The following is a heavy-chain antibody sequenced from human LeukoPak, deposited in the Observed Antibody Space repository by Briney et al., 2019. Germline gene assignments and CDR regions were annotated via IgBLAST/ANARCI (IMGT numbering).Heavy chain of an antibody. J-gene: IGHJ4*02. CDR2: IYYSGST. CDR3: ARLGGYCSGGSCYSFFDY. Sequence: SETLSLTCTVSGGSISSCSYYWGWIRQPPGKGLEWIGSIYYSGSTYYNPSLKSRVTISVDTSKNQFSLKLSSVTAADTAVYYCARLGGYCSGGSCYSFFDYWGQGTLVTVSS. V-gene: IGHV4-39*01. CDR1: GGSISSCSYY. D-gene: IGHD2-15*01.